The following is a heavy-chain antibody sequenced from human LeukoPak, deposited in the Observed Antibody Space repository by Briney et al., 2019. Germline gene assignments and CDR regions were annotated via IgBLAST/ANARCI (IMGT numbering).Heavy chain of an antibody. V-gene: IGHV4-31*03. CDR3: ARDRYGLLDY. Sequence: SETLSLTCTVSGDSICSGGYYWSWIRQHPGKGPEWLGYIYYSRSTYCTLYHKNRVTLSVSTSKNQFSLRLSSVTASDTAVYYCARDRYGLLDYWGQGTRVTVST. CDR1: GDSICSGGYY. CDR2: IYYSRST. J-gene: IGHJ4*02. D-gene: IGHD5-18*01.